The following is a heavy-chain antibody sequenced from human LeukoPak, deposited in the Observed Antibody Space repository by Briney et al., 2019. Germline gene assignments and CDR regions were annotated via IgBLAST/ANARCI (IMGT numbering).Heavy chain of an antibody. CDR1: GFTFSSYS. Sequence: GGSLRLSCAAPGFTFSSYSMNWVRQAPGKRLEWVSSISSTSTTIYYADSVKGRFTISRDNAKNSLYLQMNSLRDEDTAVYYCARTYGSGTNFDYWGQGTLVTVSS. D-gene: IGHD6-19*01. V-gene: IGHV3-48*02. CDR2: ISSTSTTI. CDR3: ARTYGSGTNFDY. J-gene: IGHJ4*02.